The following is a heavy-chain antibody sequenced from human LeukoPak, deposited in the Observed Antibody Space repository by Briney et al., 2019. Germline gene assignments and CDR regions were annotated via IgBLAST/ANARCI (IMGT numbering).Heavy chain of an antibody. CDR3: ARGSSSNYDYFDY. D-gene: IGHD4-11*01. J-gene: IGHJ4*02. CDR2: IYSGGST. V-gene: IGHV3-66*02. CDR1: GFTVSSNY. Sequence: GGSLRLSCAASGFTVSSNYMSWVRQAPGKGLEWVSVIYSGGSTYYADSVKGRFTISRDNSKNTLYLQMNSLRAEDTAVYYCARGSSSNYDYFDYWGQGTLVTVSS.